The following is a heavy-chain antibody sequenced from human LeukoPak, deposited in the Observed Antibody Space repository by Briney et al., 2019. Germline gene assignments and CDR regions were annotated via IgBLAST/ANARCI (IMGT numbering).Heavy chain of an antibody. V-gene: IGHV3-48*02. J-gene: IGHJ4*02. CDR2: ISDGSSTI. Sequence: GGSLRLSCAASGFTFSNYNLNWVRQAPGKGLEWVSYISDGSSTIYYADSVRGRFTISRDNAKNSLYLQINSLRDEDTAVYYCARETVGLDYWGQGTLVAVSS. CDR1: GFTFSNYN. D-gene: IGHD4-23*01. CDR3: ARETVGLDY.